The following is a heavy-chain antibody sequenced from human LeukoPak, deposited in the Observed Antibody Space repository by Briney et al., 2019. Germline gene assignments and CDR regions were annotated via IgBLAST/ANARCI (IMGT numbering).Heavy chain of an antibody. CDR2: ISPNSGGT. J-gene: IGHJ4*02. CDR1: GYTFTDYY. Sequence: ASVKVSCKASGYTFTDYYIHWVRPAPGQGLEWMGWISPNSGGTNYVQNFQGRVTMTMDTSINTAYMELNRLRSDDTAIYYCARSPYYYDSSGYSLPYYFDYWGQGTLVTVSS. V-gene: IGHV1-2*02. CDR3: ARSPYYYDSSGYSLPYYFDY. D-gene: IGHD3-22*01.